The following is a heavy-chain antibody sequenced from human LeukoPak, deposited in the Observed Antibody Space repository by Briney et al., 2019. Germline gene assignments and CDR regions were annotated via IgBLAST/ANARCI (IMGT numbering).Heavy chain of an antibody. J-gene: IGHJ6*03. D-gene: IGHD2-2*01. CDR1: GFTFSNYS. Sequence: PGGSLRLSCAASGFTFSNYSMNWVRQAPGKGLEWVSSISSSSRYIYYADSVKGRFTISRDNAKNSLYLQMNSLRAEDTAVYYCARSFYGHDPYYCYMDVWGKGTTVTVSS. V-gene: IGHV3-21*01. CDR3: ARSFYGHDPYYCYMDV. CDR2: ISSSSRYI.